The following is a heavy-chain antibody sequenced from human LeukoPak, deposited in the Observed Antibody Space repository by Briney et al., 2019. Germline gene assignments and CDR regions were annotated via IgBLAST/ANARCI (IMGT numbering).Heavy chain of an antibody. D-gene: IGHD3-22*01. Sequence: VASVKVSCKASGYTFTGYYMHWVRQAPGQGLEWMGWINPNSGGTNYAQKFQGRVTMTRDTSISTAYMELSRLRSDDTAVYYCARGLGRQDYYDSSGTTGDYWGQGTLVTVSS. V-gene: IGHV1-2*02. J-gene: IGHJ4*02. CDR2: INPNSGGT. CDR3: ARGLGRQDYYDSSGTTGDY. CDR1: GYTFTGYY.